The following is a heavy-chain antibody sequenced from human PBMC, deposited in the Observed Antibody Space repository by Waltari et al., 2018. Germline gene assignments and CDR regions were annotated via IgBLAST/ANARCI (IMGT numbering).Heavy chain of an antibody. CDR2: IYHRGNT. J-gene: IGHJ4*02. CDR3: ARRAVAAAPFDY. Sequence: QVQLQESGPGLVKPSETLSLTCAVSGYSISSGYYWGWIRQPPGKGLAWIGSIYHRGNTYYNPSLKSRVTISVDTSKNQFSLKLSSVTAADTAVYYCARRAVAAAPFDYWGQGTLVTVSS. CDR1: GYSISSGYY. V-gene: IGHV4-38-2*01. D-gene: IGHD6-13*01.